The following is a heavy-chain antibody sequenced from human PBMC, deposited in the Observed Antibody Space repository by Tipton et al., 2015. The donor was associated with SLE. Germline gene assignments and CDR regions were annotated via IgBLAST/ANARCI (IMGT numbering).Heavy chain of an antibody. CDR2: IYTSGST. CDR1: GGSISSYY. D-gene: IGHD4-11*01. Sequence: TLSLTCTVSGGSISSYYWSWIRQPAGKGLEWIGRIYTSGSTNYNPSLKSRVTMSVDTSKNQFSLKLSSVTAAGTAVYYCASGGPYSNYPRDAFDIWGQGTMVTVSS. J-gene: IGHJ3*02. V-gene: IGHV4-4*07. CDR3: ASGGPYSNYPRDAFDI.